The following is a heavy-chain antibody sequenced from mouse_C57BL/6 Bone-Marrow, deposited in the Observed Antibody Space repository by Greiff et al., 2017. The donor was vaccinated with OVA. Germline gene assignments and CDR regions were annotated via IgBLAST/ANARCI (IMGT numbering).Heavy chain of an antibody. Sequence: ESGPGLVKPSQSLSLTCSVPGYSITSGYYWNWIRQFPGNKLEWMGYISYDGSNNYNTSLKNRISITRATSKTQFFLKLNSVTTEDTATYYCARGPGKLYVWGTGTTVTVSS. J-gene: IGHJ1*03. CDR1: GYSITSGYY. CDR3: ARGPGKLYV. V-gene: IGHV3-6*01. CDR2: ISYDGSN.